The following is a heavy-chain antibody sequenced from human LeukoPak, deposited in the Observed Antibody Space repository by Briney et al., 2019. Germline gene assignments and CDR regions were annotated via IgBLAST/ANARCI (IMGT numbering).Heavy chain of an antibody. V-gene: IGHV1-2*06. CDR2: INPNSGGT. D-gene: IGHD2-2*01. CDR1: GYTFTGYY. J-gene: IGHJ5*02. CDR3: AREDCSSTSCYQGNNWFDP. Sequence: GASVKVSCKASGYTFTGYYMHWVRQAPGQGLEWMGRINPNSGGTNYAQKFQGRVTMTRDTSISTAYMELSRLRSDDTAVYYCAREDCSSTSCYQGNNWFDPWGQGTLVTVSS.